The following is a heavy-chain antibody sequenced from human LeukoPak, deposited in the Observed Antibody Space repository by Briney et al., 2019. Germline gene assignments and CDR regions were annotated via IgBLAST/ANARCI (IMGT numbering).Heavy chain of an antibody. Sequence: GGSLRLSCAASGFTFSNYWMSWVRQAPGKGLEWVANIKQDGSQKYYVDSVKRRFTISRDNAKNSLYLQMNSLRAEDTAVYYCARDWALDYWGQGTLVTASS. J-gene: IGHJ4*02. CDR2: IKQDGSQK. CDR3: ARDWALDY. V-gene: IGHV3-7*01. D-gene: IGHD3-16*01. CDR1: GFTFSNYW.